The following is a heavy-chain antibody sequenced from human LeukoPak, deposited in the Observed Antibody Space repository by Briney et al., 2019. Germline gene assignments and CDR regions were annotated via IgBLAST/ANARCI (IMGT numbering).Heavy chain of an antibody. D-gene: IGHD5-18*01. V-gene: IGHV5-51*01. CDR3: ARHTAMIPTTIDY. J-gene: IGHJ4*02. Sequence: GESLKISCKGSGYSFTSYWIGWVRQMPGKGLEWMGIIYPGDSDTRYSPSFQGQVTISADKSISTAYLQWSSLKASDIAMYYCARHTAMIPTTIDYWGQGTLVTVSS. CDR1: GYSFTSYW. CDR2: IYPGDSDT.